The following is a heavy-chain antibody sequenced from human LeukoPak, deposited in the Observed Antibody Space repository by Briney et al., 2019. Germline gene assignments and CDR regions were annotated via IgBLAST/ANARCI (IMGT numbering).Heavy chain of an antibody. Sequence: SETLSLTCTVSGYSISSGYYWGWIRQPPGKGLEWLGSIYHSGSTYYNPSLKSRVTISVDMAKNQFSLQLSSVTAADTAVYYCARGYSSSWYWNWLDPWGQGTLVTVSS. CDR3: ARGYSSSWYWNWLDP. J-gene: IGHJ5*02. CDR2: IYHSGST. D-gene: IGHD6-13*01. V-gene: IGHV4-38-2*02. CDR1: GYSISSGYY.